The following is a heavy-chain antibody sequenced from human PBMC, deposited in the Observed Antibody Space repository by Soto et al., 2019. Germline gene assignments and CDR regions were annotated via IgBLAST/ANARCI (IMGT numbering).Heavy chain of an antibody. Sequence: SVKVSCKASGGTFSSYAISWVRQAPGQGLEWMGGIIPIFGTANYAQKFQGRVTITADESTSTAYMELSSLRSEDTAVYYCARDAPYSSSWYFYFDYWGQGTPVTVSS. J-gene: IGHJ4*02. V-gene: IGHV1-69*13. D-gene: IGHD6-13*01. CDR3: ARDAPYSSSWYFYFDY. CDR1: GGTFSSYA. CDR2: IIPIFGTA.